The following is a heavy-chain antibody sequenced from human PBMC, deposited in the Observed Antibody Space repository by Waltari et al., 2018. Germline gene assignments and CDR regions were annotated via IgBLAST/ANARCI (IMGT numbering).Heavy chain of an antibody. CDR1: GYTLTELS. Sequence: QVQLVQSGAEVKKPGASVKVSCKVSGYTLTELSMHWVRQAPGKGLEWMGGFEPEDGETIYAQKFQGRVTMTEATSTDTAYMELSSLRSDDTAVYYCATVGADYYDSSGHDYWGQGTLVTVSS. CDR3: ATVGADYYDSSGHDY. V-gene: IGHV1-24*01. CDR2: FEPEDGET. D-gene: IGHD3-22*01. J-gene: IGHJ4*02.